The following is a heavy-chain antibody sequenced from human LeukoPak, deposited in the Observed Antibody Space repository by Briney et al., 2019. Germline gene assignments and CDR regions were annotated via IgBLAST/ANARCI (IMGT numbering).Heavy chain of an antibody. CDR1: GYTFTGRY. D-gene: IGHD6-13*01. CDR2: INPSGGST. CDR3: ARVDAGSSWLDAFDI. J-gene: IGHJ3*02. V-gene: IGHV1-46*01. Sequence: ASVKVSCKASGYTFTGRYVHWVRQAPGQGLEWMGIINPSGGSTSYAQKFQGRVTMTRDMSTSTVYMELSSLRSEDTAVYYCARVDAGSSWLDAFDIWGQGTMVTVSS.